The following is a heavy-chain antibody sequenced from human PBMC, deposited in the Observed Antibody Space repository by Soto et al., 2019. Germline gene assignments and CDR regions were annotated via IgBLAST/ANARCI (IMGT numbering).Heavy chain of an antibody. J-gene: IGHJ6*03. CDR1: GGTFSSYT. CDR3: ARSPPPNSNHHYYYYYMDV. V-gene: IGHV1-69*02. Sequence: SVKVSCKASGGTFSSYTISWVRQAPGQGLEWMGRIIPILGIANYAQKFRGRVTITADKSTSTAYMELSSLRSEDTAVYYCARSPPPNSNHHYYYYYMDVWGKGTTVTAP. D-gene: IGHD4-4*01. CDR2: IIPILGIA.